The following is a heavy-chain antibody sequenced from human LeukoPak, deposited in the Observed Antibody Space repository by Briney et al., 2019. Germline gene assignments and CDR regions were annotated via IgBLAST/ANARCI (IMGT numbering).Heavy chain of an antibody. Sequence: GGSLRLSCAASGFTVSSNYMSWVRQAPGKGLEWVSVIYTSGSTYYADSVKGRFTISRDNSKNTLYLQMNSLRAEDTAVYYCASPIFGVSWGQGTLVTVSS. CDR2: IYTSGST. CDR1: GFTVSSNY. V-gene: IGHV3-66*01. D-gene: IGHD3-3*01. CDR3: ASPIFGVS. J-gene: IGHJ5*02.